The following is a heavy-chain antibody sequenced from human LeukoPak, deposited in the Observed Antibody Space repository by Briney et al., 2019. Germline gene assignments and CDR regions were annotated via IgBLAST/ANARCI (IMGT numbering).Heavy chain of an antibody. CDR3: ALGYCSSTSCSPLDY. J-gene: IGHJ4*02. Sequence: KPSETLSLTCTVSGGSISSSSYYWGGIRQPPGKGVEWIVIIYYSGSTYYNPSLKTRATISVDTSKNQFSLKLSSVTAADTAVYYCALGYCSSTSCSPLDYWGQGTLVTVSS. CDR2: IYYSGST. CDR1: GGSISSSSYY. V-gene: IGHV4-39*01. D-gene: IGHD2-2*01.